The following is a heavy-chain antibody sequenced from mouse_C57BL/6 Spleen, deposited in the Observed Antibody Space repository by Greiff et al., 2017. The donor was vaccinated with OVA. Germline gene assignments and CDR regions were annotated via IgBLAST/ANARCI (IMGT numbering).Heavy chain of an antibody. V-gene: IGHV1-61*01. CDR3: ARGGYYYGSSYYAMDY. Sequence: QVHVKQPGAELVRPGSSVKLSCKASGYTFTSYWMDWVKQRPGQGLEWIGNIYPSDSETHYNQKFKDKATLTVDKSSRTAYMQLSSLTSEDSAVYYCARGGYYYGSSYYAMDYWGQGTSVTVSS. D-gene: IGHD1-1*01. CDR1: GYTFTSYW. CDR2: IYPSDSET. J-gene: IGHJ4*01.